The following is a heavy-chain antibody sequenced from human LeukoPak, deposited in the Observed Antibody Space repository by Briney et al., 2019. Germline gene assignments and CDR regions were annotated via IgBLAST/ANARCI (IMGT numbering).Heavy chain of an antibody. J-gene: IGHJ4*02. CDR3: ANTYYDILTGPPEGVDY. CDR1: GFTFSSFG. CDR2: ISSNGGST. D-gene: IGHD3-9*01. Sequence: GGSLRLSCSASGFTFSSFGWHWVRQAPGKGLEYVSAISSNGGSTYYADSVKGRFTISRDNSKNTLYLQMNSLRAEDTAIYYCANTYYDILTGPPEGVDYWGQGTLVTVSS. V-gene: IGHV3-64*04.